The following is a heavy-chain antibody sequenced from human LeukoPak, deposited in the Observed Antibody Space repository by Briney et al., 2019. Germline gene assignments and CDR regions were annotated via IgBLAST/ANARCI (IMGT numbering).Heavy chain of an antibody. CDR2: ISSSSSYI. D-gene: IGHD3-10*01. V-gene: IGHV3-21*01. CDR3: ARFTTYYGSGRHDAFDI. CDR1: GFTFSSYS. Sequence: GGSLRLSCAASGFTFSSYSMNWVRQAPGKGLEWVSSISSSSSYIYYADSVKGRFTISRDNAKNSLYLQMNSLRAEDTAVYYCARFTTYYGSGRHDAFDIWGQGTMVTVSS. J-gene: IGHJ3*02.